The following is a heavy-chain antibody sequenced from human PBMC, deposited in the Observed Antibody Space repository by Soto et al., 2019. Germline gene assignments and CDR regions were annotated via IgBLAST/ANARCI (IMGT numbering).Heavy chain of an antibody. CDR2: ISYDGSNK. J-gene: IGHJ6*02. CDR3: ARDSLIAVAGTVPDTLSTCGMDV. Sequence: PGGSLRLSCAASGFTFSSYAMHWVRQAPGKGLEWVAVISYDGSNKYYADSVKGRFTISRDNSKNTLYLQMNSLRAEDTAVYYCARDSLIAVAGTVPDTLSTCGMDVWGQGTTVTVS. D-gene: IGHD6-19*01. CDR1: GFTFSSYA. V-gene: IGHV3-30-3*01.